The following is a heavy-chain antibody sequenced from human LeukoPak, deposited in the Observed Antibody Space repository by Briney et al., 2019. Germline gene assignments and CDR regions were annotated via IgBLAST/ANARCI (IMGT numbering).Heavy chain of an antibody. J-gene: IGHJ4*02. Sequence: GGSLRLSCAASGFTFSSYGMHWVRQAPGKGLEWVAVIWYDGSNKYYADSVKGRFTISRDNSKNTLYLQMNSLRAEDTAVYYCARGAAQYYYDSSGQSGFDYWGQGTLVTVSS. CDR3: ARGAAQYYYDSSGQSGFDY. CDR2: IWYDGSNK. D-gene: IGHD3-22*01. V-gene: IGHV3-33*01. CDR1: GFTFSSYG.